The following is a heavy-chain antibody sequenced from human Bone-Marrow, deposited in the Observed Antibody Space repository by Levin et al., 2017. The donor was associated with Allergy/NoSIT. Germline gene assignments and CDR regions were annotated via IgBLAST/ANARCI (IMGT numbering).Heavy chain of an antibody. CDR1: GYNFPTYW. CDR2: IYPGDSDA. CDR3: ARLAARPDFFDY. J-gene: IGHJ4*02. D-gene: IGHD6-6*01. V-gene: IGHV5-51*01. Sequence: GESLKISCQGSGYNFPTYWIGWVRQMPGKGLEWMGIIYPGDSDARYSPSFQGQVTISADKSINTAYLQWSSLKASDTAMYYCARLAARPDFFDYWGQGTLVTVSS.